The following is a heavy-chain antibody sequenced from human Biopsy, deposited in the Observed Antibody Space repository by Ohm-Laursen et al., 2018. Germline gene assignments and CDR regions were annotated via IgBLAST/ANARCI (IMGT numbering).Heavy chain of an antibody. V-gene: IGHV1-69*13. CDR1: GGTFSNYG. CDR2: IIPIFGTA. D-gene: IGHD1-26*01. Sequence: AASVKVSCKAPGGTFSNYGVNWVRQAPGQGLEWMGGIIPIFGTANYAQKFQGRVTITADESTSTAYMELSSLRSDDTAVYYCARDALGGGSYRFFYWGQGSLVTVSS. J-gene: IGHJ4*02. CDR3: ARDALGGGSYRFFY.